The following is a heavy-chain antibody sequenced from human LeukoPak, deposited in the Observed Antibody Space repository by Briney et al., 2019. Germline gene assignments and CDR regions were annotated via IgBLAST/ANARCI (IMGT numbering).Heavy chain of an antibody. V-gene: IGHV3-23*01. Sequence: GGSLRLSCAASGFTFSSYAMSWVRQAPGKGLEWVSAISGSGGSTYYADSVKGRFTISRDNSKNTLYLQMNSLRAEDTAVYYCAKGGQSYSSSWYGFDPWGQGTLATVSS. CDR3: AKGGQSYSSSWYGFDP. J-gene: IGHJ5*02. D-gene: IGHD6-13*01. CDR1: GFTFSSYA. CDR2: ISGSGGST.